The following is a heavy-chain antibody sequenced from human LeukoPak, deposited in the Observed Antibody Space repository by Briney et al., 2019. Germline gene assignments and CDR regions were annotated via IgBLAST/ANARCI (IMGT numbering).Heavy chain of an antibody. CDR3: AITGVDYYYYYMDV. J-gene: IGHJ6*03. V-gene: IGHV1-18*01. CDR2: ISAYNGNT. CDR1: GYTFTSYG. D-gene: IGHD7-27*01. Sequence: GASVTVSCKASGYTFTSYGISWVRQAPGQGLEWMGWISAYNGNTNYPQKLQGRVTMTTDTSTSTAYMELRSLRSDDTAVYYCAITGVDYYYYYMDVWGKGTTVTVSS.